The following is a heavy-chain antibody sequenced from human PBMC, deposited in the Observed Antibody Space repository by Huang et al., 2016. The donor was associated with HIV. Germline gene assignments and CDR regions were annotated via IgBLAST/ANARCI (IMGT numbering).Heavy chain of an antibody. CDR3: ARHDIYCSDGACSGFDY. CDR2: IYYGGKT. CDR1: GGSISSRSYY. D-gene: IGHD2-15*01. Sequence: QLQLQESGPGLVKPSETLSLTCTVSGGSISSRSYYWGGIRQPPGKGLGWIGSIYYGGKTDYNPSLKSRVTISVDTSKNQFSLRRSCVTASDTAVYYCARHDIYCSDGACSGFDYWGQGSLVTVSS. V-gene: IGHV4-39*01. J-gene: IGHJ4*02.